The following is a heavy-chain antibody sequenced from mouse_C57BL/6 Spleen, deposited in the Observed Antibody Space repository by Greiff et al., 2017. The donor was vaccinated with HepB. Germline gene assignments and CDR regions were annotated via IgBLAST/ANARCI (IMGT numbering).Heavy chain of an antibody. D-gene: IGHD2-14*01. CDR2: ISSGSSTI. CDR1: GFTFSDYG. CDR3: ARIRTTTIGYYYAMDY. V-gene: IGHV5-17*01. J-gene: IGHJ4*01. Sequence: EVKLVESGGGLVKPGGSLKLSCAASGFTFSDYGMHWVRQAPEKGLEWVAYISSGSSTIYYADKVKGRFTISRDNAKNTLFLQMTSLRSEDTAMYYCARIRTTTIGYYYAMDYWGQGTSVTVSS.